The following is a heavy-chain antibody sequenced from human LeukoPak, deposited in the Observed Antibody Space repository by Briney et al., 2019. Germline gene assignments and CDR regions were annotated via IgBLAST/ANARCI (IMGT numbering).Heavy chain of an antibody. CDR1: GFTFSSYE. CDR2: ISSSGSTI. Sequence: GGSLRLSCAASGFTFSSYEMNWVRQAPGKGLEWASYISSSGSTIYYADSVKGRFTISRDNAKNSLYLQMNSLRAEDTAVYYCARDLRSSGYYAFDYWGQGTLVTVSS. D-gene: IGHD3-22*01. CDR3: ARDLRSSGYYAFDY. V-gene: IGHV3-48*03. J-gene: IGHJ4*02.